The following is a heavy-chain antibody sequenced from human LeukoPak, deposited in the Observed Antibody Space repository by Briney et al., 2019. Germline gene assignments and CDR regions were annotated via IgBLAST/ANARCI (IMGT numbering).Heavy chain of an antibody. Sequence: QTGGSLRLSCAASGFTFSSYSMNWVRQTPGKGLEWVSYISSSSSTIYYADSVKGRFTISRDNAKNSLYLQMNSLRAEDTAVYYCARDVTIFGVVSYYYYYYMDVWGKGTTVTVSS. CDR2: ISSSSSTI. CDR3: ARDVTIFGVVSYYYYYYMDV. D-gene: IGHD3-3*01. V-gene: IGHV3-48*01. J-gene: IGHJ6*03. CDR1: GFTFSSYS.